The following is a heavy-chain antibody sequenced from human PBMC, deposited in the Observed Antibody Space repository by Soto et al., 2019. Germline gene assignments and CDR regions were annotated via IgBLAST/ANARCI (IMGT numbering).Heavy chain of an antibody. CDR2: ISYDGSNK. Sequence: QVQLVESGGGVVQPGRSLRLSCAASGFTFSSYAMHWVRQAPGKGLEWVAVISYDGSNKYYADSVKGRFTISRDNSKNSLYLQMNSLRAEDTAVYYCARDGHNNPHYYYYYGMDVWGQGTTVTVSS. V-gene: IGHV3-30-3*01. J-gene: IGHJ6*02. CDR1: GFTFSSYA. CDR3: ARDGHNNPHYYYYYGMDV. D-gene: IGHD1-20*01.